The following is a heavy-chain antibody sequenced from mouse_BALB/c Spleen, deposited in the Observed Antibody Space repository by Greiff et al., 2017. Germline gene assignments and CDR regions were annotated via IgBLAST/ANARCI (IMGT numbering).Heavy chain of an antibody. CDR1: GFNIKDTY. V-gene: IGHV14-3*02. CDR3: ARGNYEVFFAY. Sequence: VQLQQSGAELVKPGASVKLSCTASGFNIKDTYMHWVKQRPEQGLEWIGRIDPANGNTKYDPKFQGKATITADTSSNTAYLQLSSLTSEDTAVYYCARGNYEVFFAYWGQGTLVTVSA. D-gene: IGHD1-1*01. J-gene: IGHJ3*01. CDR2: IDPANGNT.